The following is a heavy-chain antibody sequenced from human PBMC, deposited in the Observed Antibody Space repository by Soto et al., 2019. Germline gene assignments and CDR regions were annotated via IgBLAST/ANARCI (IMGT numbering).Heavy chain of an antibody. J-gene: IGHJ6*03. Sequence: ASVKVSCKASGYTFTSYYIHWVRQAPGHGLEWMGIIDPSGGSTTYAQKFQGRVTMTRDTSTSTVYMELSSLRSEDTAVYYCTRDGTVTPHYYYMDMWGKGTSVTVSS. V-gene: IGHV1-46*03. CDR1: GYTFTSYY. CDR2: IDPSGGST. CDR3: TRDGTVTPHYYYMDM. D-gene: IGHD1-1*01.